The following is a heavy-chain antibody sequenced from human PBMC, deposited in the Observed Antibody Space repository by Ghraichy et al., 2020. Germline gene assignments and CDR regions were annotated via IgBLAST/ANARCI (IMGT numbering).Heavy chain of an antibody. D-gene: IGHD3-10*01. CDR3: ARDRPPLWWGDEPPFDY. CDR1: GYSISSGYY. V-gene: IGHV4-38-2*02. Sequence: SETLSLTCAVTGYSISSGYYWGWIRQPPGKGLEWIGSIYHSGSTYYNPSLKSRVTISVDTSKNQFSLKLSSVTAADTAVYYCARDRPPLWWGDEPPFDYWGQGTLVTVSS. CDR2: IYHSGST. J-gene: IGHJ4*02.